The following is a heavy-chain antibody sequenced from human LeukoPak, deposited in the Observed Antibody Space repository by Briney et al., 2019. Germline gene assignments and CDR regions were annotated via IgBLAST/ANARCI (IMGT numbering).Heavy chain of an antibody. Sequence: PSETLSLTCAVYGGSFSGYYWSWIRQPPGKGLEWIGEINHSGSTNYNPSLKSRVTISVDTSKNQFSLKLSSVTAADTAVYYCARSHYDYVWGSYRHQLDYWGQGTLVTVSS. CDR1: GGSFSGYY. D-gene: IGHD3-16*02. CDR3: ARSHYDYVWGSYRHQLDY. V-gene: IGHV4-34*01. J-gene: IGHJ4*02. CDR2: INHSGST.